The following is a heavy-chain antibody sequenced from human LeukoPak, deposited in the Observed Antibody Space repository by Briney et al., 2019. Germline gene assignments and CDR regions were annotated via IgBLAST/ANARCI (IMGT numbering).Heavy chain of an antibody. Sequence: PSETLSLTCTVSGGSISSSTYFWGWIRQPPGKGLEWLGIIYYSGTTYYNPSLKSRVTISVDTSKNQFSLKLSSVTAADTAVYYCARRGLYGSSPFVPWGQGTLVTVSS. V-gene: IGHV4-39*01. CDR1: GGSISSSTYF. CDR2: IYYSGTT. CDR3: ARRGLYGSSPFVP. D-gene: IGHD2-2*01. J-gene: IGHJ5*02.